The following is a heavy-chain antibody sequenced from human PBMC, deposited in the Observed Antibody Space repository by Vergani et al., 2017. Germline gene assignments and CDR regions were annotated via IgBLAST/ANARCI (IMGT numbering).Heavy chain of an antibody. D-gene: IGHD6-19*01. J-gene: IGHJ4*02. CDR1: GFTFSSYA. Sequence: QVQLVESGGGVVQPGRSLRLSCAASGFTFSSYAMHWVRQAPGKGLEWVAVISYDGSNKYYADSVKGRFTISRDNSKNTLYLQMNSLRAEDTAVYYCAKDHSSGWLYWGQGTLVTVSS. CDR2: ISYDGSNK. CDR3: AKDHSSGWLY. V-gene: IGHV3-30*04.